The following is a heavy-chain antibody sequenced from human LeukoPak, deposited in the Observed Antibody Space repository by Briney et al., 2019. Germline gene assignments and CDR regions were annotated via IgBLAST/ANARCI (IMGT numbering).Heavy chain of an antibody. CDR3: AKGLHSSSWNDAFDI. CDR2: IRFDSTNY. CDR1: GFTFKYYG. Sequence: GGSLRLSCEASGFTFKYYGMHWVRQAPGKGLEWVAFIRFDSTNYYYADSVKGRFTISRDNSQNTLYLQMNSLRVEDTAMYYCAKGLHSSSWNDAFDIWGQGTVVTVSS. D-gene: IGHD6-13*01. V-gene: IGHV3-30*02. J-gene: IGHJ3*02.